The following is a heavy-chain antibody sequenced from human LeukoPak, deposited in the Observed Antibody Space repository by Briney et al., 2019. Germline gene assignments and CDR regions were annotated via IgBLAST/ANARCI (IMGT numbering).Heavy chain of an antibody. CDR2: INWNGEDI. CDR3: TKVYGSGTYAYDF. Sequence: PGRSLRLSCAASGFSFDDSAMHWVRQAPGKGLEWVSGINWNGEDIGYADSVKGRFTISRDNAKNFLYLQMNSLRAEDTALYCCTKVYGSGTYAYDFWGQGTLVTVSS. D-gene: IGHD3-10*01. J-gene: IGHJ4*02. CDR1: GFSFDDSA. V-gene: IGHV3-9*01.